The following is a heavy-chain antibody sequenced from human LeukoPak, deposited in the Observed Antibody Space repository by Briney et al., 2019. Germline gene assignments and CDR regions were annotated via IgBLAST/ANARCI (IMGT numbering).Heavy chain of an antibody. J-gene: IGHJ4*02. V-gene: IGHV3-66*02. Sequence: GGSLRLSCAASGFTVSSNYTSWVRQAPGKGLEWVSVIYSGGSTYYADSVKGRFTISRDNSKNTLYLQMNSLRAEDTAVYYCARDSRLSTGVSDYWGQGTLVTVSS. CDR1: GFTVSSNY. D-gene: IGHD1-14*01. CDR2: IYSGGST. CDR3: ARDSRLSTGVSDY.